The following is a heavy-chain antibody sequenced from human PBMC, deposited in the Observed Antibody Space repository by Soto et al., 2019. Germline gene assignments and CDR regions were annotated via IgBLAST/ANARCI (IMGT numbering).Heavy chain of an antibody. CDR2: ISNDGNTR. D-gene: IGHD5-12*01. Sequence: QVQLVESGGGVGQPGRSLRLSCAASGFTFTNYAMHWVRQAPGKGLEWVAVISNDGNTRYYAESVKGRFSISRDNLNNTLYVQVNTLKNEDTAVYYCAASRTSASGSPIAYWGQETLVTVSS. J-gene: IGHJ4*02. CDR1: GFTFTNYA. CDR3: AASRTSASGSPIAY. V-gene: IGHV3-30*04.